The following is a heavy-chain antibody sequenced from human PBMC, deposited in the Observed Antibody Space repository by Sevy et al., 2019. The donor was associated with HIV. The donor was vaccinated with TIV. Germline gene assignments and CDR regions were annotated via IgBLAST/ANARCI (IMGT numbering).Heavy chain of an antibody. CDR2: IYRSGRS. CDR1: GDSINNGNHW. V-gene: IGHV4-61*02. D-gene: IGHD2-8*02. Sequence: SENLSLTCTVSGDSINNGNHWWSWVRQPAGKGLEWIGRIYRSGRSIMYNPSLERRVTISVDTSKNQFSLKVTSVIAADTAIYYCARDGTRRDYWRGLDVWGQGTTVTVSS. J-gene: IGHJ6*02. CDR3: ARDGTRRDYWRGLDV.